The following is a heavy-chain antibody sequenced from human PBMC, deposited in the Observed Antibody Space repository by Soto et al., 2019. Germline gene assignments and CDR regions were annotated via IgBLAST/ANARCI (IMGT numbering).Heavy chain of an antibody. CDR1: GGTFSTST. CDR2: VTPIFGTA. CDR3: ARDGTLYDSSGYYYLY. D-gene: IGHD3-22*01. Sequence: SVKVSCKASGGTFSTSTISWVRQAPGQGLEWMGGVTPIFGTASFAQKFQGRVTITADESTSTAYMELSSLRSEDTAMYYCARDGTLYDSSGYYYLYWGQGTLVTVSS. V-gene: IGHV1-69*13. J-gene: IGHJ4*02.